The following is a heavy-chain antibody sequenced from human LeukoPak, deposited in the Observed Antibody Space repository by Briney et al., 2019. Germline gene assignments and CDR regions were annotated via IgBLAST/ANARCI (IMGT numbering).Heavy chain of an antibody. V-gene: IGHV4-38-2*02. Sequence: SGTLSLTCAVSGGSISSGYYWGWIRQPPGKGLEWIGNIYHSGNTYYNPSLKSRVTISVDTSKNQFSLKLSSVTAADTAVYYCAREGVSREFRVWGQGTLVTVSS. CDR1: GGSISSGYY. CDR2: IYHSGNT. D-gene: IGHD3-10*01. CDR3: AREGVSREFRV. J-gene: IGHJ4*02.